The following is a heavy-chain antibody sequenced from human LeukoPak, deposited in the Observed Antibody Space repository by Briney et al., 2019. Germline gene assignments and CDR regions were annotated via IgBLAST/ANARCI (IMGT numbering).Heavy chain of an antibody. CDR1: GYSISSGYY. CDR3: ARASYSYDINGWVPFDY. D-gene: IGHD3-22*01. Sequence: PSETLSLTRTVPGYSISSGYYWTWIRRPAGKGLEWIGRIYTSGSTNYNPSLKRRVTISGDTSKNQFSLRLSSVTAADTAVYYCARASYSYDINGWVPFDYWGQGTLVTVSS. V-gene: IGHV4-61*02. CDR2: IYTSGST. J-gene: IGHJ4*02.